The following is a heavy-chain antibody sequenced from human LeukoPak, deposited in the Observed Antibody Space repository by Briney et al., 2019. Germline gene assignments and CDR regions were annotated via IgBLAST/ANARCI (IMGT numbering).Heavy chain of an antibody. CDR2: ISSSSSYI. Sequence: PGGSLRLSCAASGFTFSSYSMNWVRQAPGKGLEWVSSISSSSSYIYYADSVKGRFTISRDNAKNSLYLQMNSLRAEDTAVYYCARDYCSSTSCYSYYMDVWGKGTTVTVSS. J-gene: IGHJ6*03. CDR1: GFTFSSYS. D-gene: IGHD2-2*02. V-gene: IGHV3-21*01. CDR3: ARDYCSSTSCYSYYMDV.